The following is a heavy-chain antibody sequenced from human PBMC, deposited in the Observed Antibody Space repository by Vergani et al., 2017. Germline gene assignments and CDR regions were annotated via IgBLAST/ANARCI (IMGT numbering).Heavy chain of an antibody. Sequence: QVQLVESGGGVVQPGGSLRLSCAASGFTFSSYGMHWVRQAPGKGLEWVAFIRYDGSNKYYADSVKGRFTISRDNSKNTLYLQMNSLRAEDTAVYYCAVYDYGDYFVHAFDFWGQGTMVVVSA. CDR1: GFTFSSYG. CDR3: AVYDYGDYFVHAFDF. CDR2: IRYDGSNK. V-gene: IGHV3-30*02. J-gene: IGHJ3*01. D-gene: IGHD4-17*01.